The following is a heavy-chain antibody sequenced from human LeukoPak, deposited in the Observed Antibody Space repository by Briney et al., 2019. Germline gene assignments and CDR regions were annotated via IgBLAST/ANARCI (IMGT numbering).Heavy chain of an antibody. D-gene: IGHD6-19*01. CDR2: IYYSGST. V-gene: IGHV4-59*01. J-gene: IGHJ4*02. Sequence: SETLSLTCTVSGGSISSYYWSWIRQPPGKGLEWIGYIYYSGSTNYNPSLKSRVTISVDTSKNQFSLKLSSVTAADTAVYYCAREYSSGGLDYWGQGTLVTVSS. CDR1: GGSISSYY. CDR3: AREYSSGGLDY.